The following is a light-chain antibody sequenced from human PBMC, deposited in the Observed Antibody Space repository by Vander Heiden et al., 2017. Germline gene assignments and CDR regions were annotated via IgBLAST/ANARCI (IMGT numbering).Light chain of an antibody. CDR3: QQYSSSPIT. Sequence: EIVWTQSPGTLLLSPGARATLSCRASHSLSPSYLACYQQKPGQAPRLLIYRASRRATCIPDRFSGSGSGTQFTLTISRLAPEDFAVYYCQQYSSSPITFCQGTRLEIK. J-gene: IGKJ5*01. CDR1: HSLSPSY. CDR2: RAS. V-gene: IGKV3-20*01.